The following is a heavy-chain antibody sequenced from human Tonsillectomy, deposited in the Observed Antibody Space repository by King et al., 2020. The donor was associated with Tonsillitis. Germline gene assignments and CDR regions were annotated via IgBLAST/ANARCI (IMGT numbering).Heavy chain of an antibody. CDR2: ISWNSCSI. Sequence: DVQLVESGGGLVQPGRPLRLSCAASGFTFDDYAMHWVRQAPGKGLEWVSGISWNSCSIGYSDSVKGRFTISRDNAKNSLDLQMNSLRAEETALYYCAKDAVRFLEWNDAFDIWGQGTMVTVSS. V-gene: IGHV3-9*01. D-gene: IGHD3-3*01. J-gene: IGHJ3*02. CDR1: GFTFDDYA. CDR3: AKDAVRFLEWNDAFDI.